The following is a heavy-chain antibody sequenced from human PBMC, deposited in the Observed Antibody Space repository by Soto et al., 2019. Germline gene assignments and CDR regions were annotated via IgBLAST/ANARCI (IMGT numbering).Heavy chain of an antibody. D-gene: IGHD3-16*02. CDR1: GYTFTSYD. CDR2: MNPNSGNT. Sequence: ASVQVSCKASGYTFTSYDINWVGQATGQGVEWMGWMNPNSGNTGYEQKFQGRVTMTRNTSISTAYMELSSLRSEYTAVYYWARPYYDYVWGSYRPDAFDIWGQGTMVNVSS. J-gene: IGHJ3*02. V-gene: IGHV1-8*01. CDR3: ARPYYDYVWGSYRPDAFDI.